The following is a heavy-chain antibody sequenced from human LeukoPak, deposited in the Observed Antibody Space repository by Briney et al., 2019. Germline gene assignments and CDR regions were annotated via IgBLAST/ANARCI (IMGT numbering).Heavy chain of an antibody. CDR3: ATDRAIFGVVINVGY. CDR2: VDPEDGET. D-gene: IGHD3-3*01. J-gene: IGHJ4*02. V-gene: IGHV1-69-2*01. CDR1: GYTFTDYY. Sequence: ASVKVSCKVSGYTFTDYYMHWVQQAPGKGLEWMGLVDPEDGETIYAEKFQGRVTITADTSTDTAYMELSSLRSEDTAVYYCATDRAIFGVVINVGYWGQGTLVTVSS.